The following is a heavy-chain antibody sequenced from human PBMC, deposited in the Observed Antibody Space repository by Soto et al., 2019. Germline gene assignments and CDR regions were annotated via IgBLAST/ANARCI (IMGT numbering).Heavy chain of an antibody. CDR1: GGSISSGDYY. CDR3: ARVGCSGGSCYENWFDP. J-gene: IGHJ5*02. CDR2: IYYSGST. Sequence: SETLSLTCTVSGGSISSGDYYWSWIRQPPGKGLEWIGYIYYSGSTYYNPSLKSRVTISVDTSKNQFSLKLSSVTAADTAVYYCARVGCSGGSCYENWFDPWGQGTLVTV. V-gene: IGHV4-30-4*01. D-gene: IGHD2-15*01.